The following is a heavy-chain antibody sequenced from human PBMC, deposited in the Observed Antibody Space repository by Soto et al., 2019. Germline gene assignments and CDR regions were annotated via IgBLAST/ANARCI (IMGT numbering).Heavy chain of an antibody. CDR3: DRKRGIAARPIWWFDT. D-gene: IGHD6-6*01. V-gene: IGHV4-4*07. CDR1: GGSISGYY. Sequence: SETLSLTCTVSGGSISGYYWSWIRQPAGKGLEWIGRIYTSGSTNYNPSLKSRGTISVDTSKNQFSLKLSYVTAADTAVYYCDRKRGIAARPIWWFDTWGQGTLVTVSS. J-gene: IGHJ5*01. CDR2: IYTSGST.